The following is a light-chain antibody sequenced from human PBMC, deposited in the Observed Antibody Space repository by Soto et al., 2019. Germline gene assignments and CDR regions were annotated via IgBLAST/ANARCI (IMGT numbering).Light chain of an antibody. CDR3: QQSYSTPYT. Sequence: DIPMTQSPSSLSVSVGDRVTITCRASRSISSYLNWYQQKPGKAPKLLIYASSNLQSGVPSRFSGSGSGTDFTLTISSLQPEDFATYYCQQSYSTPYTFGQATKLEI. CDR2: ASS. V-gene: IGKV1-39*01. CDR1: RSISSY. J-gene: IGKJ2*01.